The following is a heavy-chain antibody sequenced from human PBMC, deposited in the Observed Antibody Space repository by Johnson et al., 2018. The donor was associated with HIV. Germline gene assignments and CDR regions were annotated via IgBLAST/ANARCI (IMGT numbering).Heavy chain of an antibody. D-gene: IGHD6-13*01. CDR1: GFTFSSYA. CDR3: ARVRAAAVSDAFDI. CDR2: ISGSGGST. J-gene: IGHJ3*02. Sequence: MQVVESGGGLVQPGGSLRLSCAASGFTFSSYAMSWVRQAPGKGLEWVSAISGSGGSTGYADSVKGRFTISRDNAKNSLYLQMNSLRADDTALYYCARVRAAAVSDAFDIWGQGTMVTVSS. V-gene: IGHV3-23*04.